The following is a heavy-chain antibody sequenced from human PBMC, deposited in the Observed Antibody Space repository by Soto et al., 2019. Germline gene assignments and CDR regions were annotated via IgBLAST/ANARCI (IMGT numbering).Heavy chain of an antibody. V-gene: IGHV1-18*01. J-gene: IGHJ5*02. D-gene: IGHD3-3*01. CDR1: GFTFTSYG. CDR2: ISAYNGNT. CDR3: ARDQSYYDFWSGYQRGWFDP. Sequence: SVKVSCKPSGFTFTSYGISWVRPAPGQGLEWMGWISAYNGNTNYAQKLQGRVTMTTDTSTSTAYMDLRSLRSDDTAVYYCARDQSYYDFWSGYQRGWFDPWGQGTLVTVS.